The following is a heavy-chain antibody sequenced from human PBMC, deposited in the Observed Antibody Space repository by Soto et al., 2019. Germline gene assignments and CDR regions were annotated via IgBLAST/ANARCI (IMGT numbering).Heavy chain of an antibody. V-gene: IGHV3-64*01. J-gene: IGHJ1*01. CDR1: GFTFSSYA. Sequence: GGSLRLSCAASGFTFSSYAMHWVRQAPGKGLEYVSAISSNGGSTYYANSVKGRFTISRDNSKNTLYLQMGSLRAEDMAVYYCAREGYGDYDAYFQHWGQGTLVTVSS. CDR2: ISSNGGST. CDR3: AREGYGDYDAYFQH. D-gene: IGHD4-17*01.